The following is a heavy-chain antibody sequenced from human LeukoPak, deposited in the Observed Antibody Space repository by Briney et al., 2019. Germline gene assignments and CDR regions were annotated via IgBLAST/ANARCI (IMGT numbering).Heavy chain of an antibody. CDR1: GGSITSYY. CDR3: ARLQGPFYWYFDL. Sequence: SETLSLTCTVSGGSITSYYWSWIRQPPGKALEWIGYIYYSGRTDYNPSLKSRITLLVDTSKKQFSRKLSSVTAADTAVYYCARLQGPFYWYFDLWGRGTRVTVSS. CDR2: IYYSGRT. V-gene: IGHV4-59*08. J-gene: IGHJ2*01.